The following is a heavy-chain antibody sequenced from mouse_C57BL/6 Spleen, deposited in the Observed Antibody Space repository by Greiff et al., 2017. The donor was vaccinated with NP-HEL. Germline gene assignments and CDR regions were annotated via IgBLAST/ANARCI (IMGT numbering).Heavy chain of an antibody. CDR3: ASSTVVAPGAMDY. CDR2: IWSGGST. Sequence: VQLVESGPGLVQPSQSLSITCTVSGFSLTSYGVHWVRQSPGKGLEWLGVIWSGGSTDYNAAFISRLSISKDNSKSQVFFKMNSLQADDTAIYYCASSTVVAPGAMDYWGQGTSVTVSS. CDR1: GFSLTSYG. J-gene: IGHJ4*01. D-gene: IGHD1-1*01. V-gene: IGHV2-2*01.